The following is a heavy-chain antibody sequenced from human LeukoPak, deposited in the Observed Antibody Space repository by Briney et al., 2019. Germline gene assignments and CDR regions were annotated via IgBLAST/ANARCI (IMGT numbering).Heavy chain of an antibody. CDR2: FIPIFGTA. CDR1: GGTFSSYA. D-gene: IGHD3-3*01. J-gene: IGHJ4*02. Sequence: ASVKVSCKASGGTFSSYAISWVRQAPGQGLEWMGGFIPIFGTANYAQKFQGRVTITADESTSTAYMELSSLRSEDTAVYYCARGAGITIFGVASEDWGQGTLVTVSS. V-gene: IGHV1-69*13. CDR3: ARGAGITIFGVASED.